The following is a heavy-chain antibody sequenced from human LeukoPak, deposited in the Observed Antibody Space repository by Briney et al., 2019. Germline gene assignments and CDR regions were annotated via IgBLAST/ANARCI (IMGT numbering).Heavy chain of an antibody. CDR3: ARGSPYTIFGVVDDY. V-gene: IGHV1-18*01. Sequence: ASVKVSCKASGGTFSSYAISWVRQAPGQGLEWMGWISAYNGNTNYAQKLQGRVTMTTDTSTSTAYMELRSLRYDDTAVYYCARGSPYTIFGVVDDYWGQGTLVTVSS. CDR1: GGTFSSYA. D-gene: IGHD3-3*01. CDR2: ISAYNGNT. J-gene: IGHJ4*02.